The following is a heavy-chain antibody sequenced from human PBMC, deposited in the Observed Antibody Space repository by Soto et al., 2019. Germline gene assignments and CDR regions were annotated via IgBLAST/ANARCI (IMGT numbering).Heavy chain of an antibody. CDR1: GFTFSSYG. CDR2: ISYIGSKE. Sequence: GSLRLSCVGSGFTFSSYGIHWVRQAPGKGLEWVAAISYIGSKEYYADSVKGRFAISRDNSKNTVYLQMSSLRPDDTALYYCAKEGGAYCGGDCSVEPWGQGTLVTVSS. D-gene: IGHD2-21*02. J-gene: IGHJ5*02. CDR3: AKEGGAYCGGDCSVEP. V-gene: IGHV3-30*18.